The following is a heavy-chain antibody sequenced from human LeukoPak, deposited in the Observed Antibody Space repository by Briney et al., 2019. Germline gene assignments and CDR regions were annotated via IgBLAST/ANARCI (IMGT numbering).Heavy chain of an antibody. CDR3: AKDWAMITIGVDY. J-gene: IGHJ4*02. CDR2: ISGSGGST. Sequence: GGSLRLSCAASGFTFSSYAMSWIRQPPGKGLEWVSAISGSGGSTYYADSVKGRFTISRDNSKTALYLQMNSLRAEDTAVYYCAKDWAMITIGVDYWGPGTLVTVSS. V-gene: IGHV3-23*01. CDR1: GFTFSSYA. D-gene: IGHD3-16*01.